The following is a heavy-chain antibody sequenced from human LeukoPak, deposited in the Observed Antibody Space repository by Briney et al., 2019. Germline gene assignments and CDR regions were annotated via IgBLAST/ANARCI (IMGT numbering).Heavy chain of an antibody. CDR2: INPNSGGT. D-gene: IGHD6-19*01. J-gene: IGHJ3*02. CDR3: ARVRDSSGWYGAFDI. CDR1: GYTFTGYY. Sequence: GASVKVSCKASGYTFTGYYMHWVRQAPGQELEWMGWINPNSGGTNYAQKFQGRVTMTRDTSISTAYMELSRLRSDDTAVYYCARVRDSSGWYGAFDIWGQGTMVTVSS. V-gene: IGHV1-2*02.